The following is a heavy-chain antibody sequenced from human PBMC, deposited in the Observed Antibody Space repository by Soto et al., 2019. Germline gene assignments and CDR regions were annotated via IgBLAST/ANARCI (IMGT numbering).Heavy chain of an antibody. D-gene: IGHD2-8*02. V-gene: IGHV4-59*01. CDR2: IYYSGST. J-gene: IGHJ4*02. Sequence: SETLSLTCTVSGGSISSYYWSWIRQPPGKGLEWIGYIYYSGSTNYNPSLKSRVTISVDTSKNQFSLKLSSVTAADTAVYYCARGPNTEDYFDYWGQGTLVTVSS. CDR1: GGSISSYY. CDR3: ARGPNTEDYFDY.